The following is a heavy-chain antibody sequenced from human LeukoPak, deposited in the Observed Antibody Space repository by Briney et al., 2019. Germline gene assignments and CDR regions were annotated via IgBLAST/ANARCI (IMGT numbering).Heavy chain of an antibody. CDR1: GGSFSGYY. D-gene: IGHD5-18*01. CDR3: ARDGYSYGRDYFDY. J-gene: IGHJ4*02. Sequence: SETLSLTCAVYGGSFSGYYWSWIRQPPGKGLKWIGEINHSGSTNYNPSLKSRVTISVDTSKNQFSLKLSSVTAADTAVYYCARDGYSYGRDYFDYWGQGTLVTVSS. V-gene: IGHV4-34*01. CDR2: INHSGST.